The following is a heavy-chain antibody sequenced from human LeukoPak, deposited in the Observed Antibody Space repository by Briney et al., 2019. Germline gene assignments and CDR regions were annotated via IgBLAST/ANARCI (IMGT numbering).Heavy chain of an antibody. CDR3: ARLGENYDFWSGYPGYYYMDV. CDR2: IYTSGST. Sequence: PSETLSLTCTVSGGSISSYYWSWIRQPPGKGLEWIGYIYTSGSTNYNPSLESRVTISVDTSKNQFSLKLSSVTAADTAVYYCARLGENYDFWSGYPGYYYMDVWGKGTTVTVSS. CDR1: GGSISSYY. D-gene: IGHD3-3*01. J-gene: IGHJ6*03. V-gene: IGHV4-4*09.